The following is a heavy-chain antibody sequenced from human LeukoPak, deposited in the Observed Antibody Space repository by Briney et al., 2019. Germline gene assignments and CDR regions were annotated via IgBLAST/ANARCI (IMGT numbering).Heavy chain of an antibody. CDR1: GGTFSSYP. V-gene: IGHV1-69*13. CDR2: IIPIFGTT. CDR3: ARVHYYGSGIERTNYGMDV. Sequence: ASVKVSCKASGGTFSSYPISWVRQAPGQGLEWMGRIIPIFGTTNYAQKFQGRVTITADESASTAYMELSSLRSEDTAVYYCARVHYYGSGIERTNYGMDVWGQGTTVTVSS. J-gene: IGHJ6*02. D-gene: IGHD3-10*01.